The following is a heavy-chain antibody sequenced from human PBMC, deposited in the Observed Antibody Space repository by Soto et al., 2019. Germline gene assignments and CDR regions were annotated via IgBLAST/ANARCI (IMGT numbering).Heavy chain of an antibody. J-gene: IGHJ4*02. CDR2: IYYSGST. V-gene: IGHV4-39*01. D-gene: IGHD2-15*01. CDR3: ARRTSPYCSGGSCHPYYFDY. CDR1: GGSISSSSYY. Sequence: QLQLQESGPGLVKPSETLSLTCTVSGGSISSSSYYWGWIRQPPGKGLEWIGSIYYSGSTYYNPSLKSRVPISVDTSKNQFSLKLSSVTAADTAVYYCARRTSPYCSGGSCHPYYFDYWGQGTLVTVSS.